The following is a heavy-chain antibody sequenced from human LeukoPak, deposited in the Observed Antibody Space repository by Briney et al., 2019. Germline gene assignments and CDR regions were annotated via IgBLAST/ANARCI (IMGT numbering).Heavy chain of an antibody. D-gene: IGHD6-13*01. J-gene: IGHJ3*02. CDR1: GYSFNSYW. CDR3: ARHAAYSSSWYRGKAAFDI. V-gene: IGHV5-51*01. Sequence: GESLKISCKGSGYSFNSYWIGWVRQMPGKGLEWMGIIYPGDSDTRYSPSFQGQVTISADKSISTAYLQWSSLKASDTAMYYCARHAAYSSSWYRGKAAFDIWGQGTMVTVSS. CDR2: IYPGDSDT.